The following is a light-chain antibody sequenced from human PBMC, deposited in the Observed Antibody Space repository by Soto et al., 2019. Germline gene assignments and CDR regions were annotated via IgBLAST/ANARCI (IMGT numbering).Light chain of an antibody. Sequence: DIQMTQSPSSLYASVGDRVTITCRASQSIISYLNWYQQKPGKAPKLLIYAASSLQSGVPSRFSGSGSGTDFTLTISSLQPEDVATYYCQQSYSTPPTFGQGTKVDIK. V-gene: IGKV1-39*01. CDR2: AAS. CDR3: QQSYSTPPT. J-gene: IGKJ1*01. CDR1: QSIISY.